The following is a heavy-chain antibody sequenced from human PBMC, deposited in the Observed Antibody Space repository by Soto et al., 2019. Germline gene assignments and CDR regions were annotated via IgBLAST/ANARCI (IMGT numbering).Heavy chain of an antibody. CDR1: GFTFSDYY. CDR3: ASEPPRVRGVNHYGMDV. CDR2: ISSSSSDT. Sequence: QVQLVESGGGWVKPGGSLRLSCAASGFTFSDYYMSWIRQAPGKGLEWVSYISSSSSDTNYADSVKGRFTISRDNAKNSLSLQMNSLRAVYPAVYYCASEPPRVRGVNHYGMDVWGQGTKVTVSS. V-gene: IGHV3-11*05. D-gene: IGHD3-10*01. J-gene: IGHJ6*02.